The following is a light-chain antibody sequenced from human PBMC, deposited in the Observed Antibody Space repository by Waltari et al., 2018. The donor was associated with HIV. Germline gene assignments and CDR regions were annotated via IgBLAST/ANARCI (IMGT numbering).Light chain of an antibody. CDR1: SSDIGAYNR. CDR2: EVT. J-gene: IGLJ3*02. V-gene: IGLV2-18*02. CDR3: SSYTTRSTWV. Sequence: QSALTQPPSVSGSLGQSVTISCTGTSSDIGAYNRVSWYQQSPGTAPKLRIYEVTHRPSGVPVRFSGSKSGNTASLTISGLQADDEADYYCSSYTTRSTWVFGGGTKLTVL.